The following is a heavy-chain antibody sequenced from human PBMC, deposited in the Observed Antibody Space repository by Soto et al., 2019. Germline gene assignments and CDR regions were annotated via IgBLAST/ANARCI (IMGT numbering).Heavy chain of an antibody. CDR1: GDSVSSNSAG. V-gene: IGHV6-1*01. Sequence: QVQLQLSGPGLVTPSQTLSLICAISGDSVSSNSAGWNWIRQTPSRGLEWLGRTYYRSKWYFNYAVSVERRITINPDTSKNQFSLQLSSVTPDDTAVYYCARGSWDDVSGHYYMDVWGKGTTVTVSS. CDR2: TYYRSKWYF. CDR3: ARGSWDDVSGHYYMDV. J-gene: IGHJ6*03. D-gene: IGHD1-1*01.